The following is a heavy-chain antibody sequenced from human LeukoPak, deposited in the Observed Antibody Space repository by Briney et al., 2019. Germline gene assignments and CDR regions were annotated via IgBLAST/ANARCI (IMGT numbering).Heavy chain of an antibody. CDR3: ARYDFNDYEFDY. Sequence: LAGGSLRLSCAASGFTFSSYGMHWVRQAPGKGLEWVAVISYDGSNKYYADSVKGRFTISRDNSKNTLYLQMNSLRAEDTAVYYCARYDFNDYEFDYWGQGTLVTVSS. V-gene: IGHV3-30*03. D-gene: IGHD4-17*01. CDR2: ISYDGSNK. CDR1: GFTFSSYG. J-gene: IGHJ4*02.